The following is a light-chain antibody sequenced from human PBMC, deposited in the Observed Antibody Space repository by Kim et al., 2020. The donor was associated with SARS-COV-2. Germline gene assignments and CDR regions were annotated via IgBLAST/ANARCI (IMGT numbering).Light chain of an antibody. CDR1: QSVSSNY. CDR3: QQYDTSPKFT. Sequence: EIVLTQSPGTLSLSPGEVATLSCRASQSVSSNYLAWYQQKPGQAPRLLIYAASSRATGIPDRFSGSGFGTDFTLTISRLEPEDFAVYYGQQYDTSPKFTFGPRTKMVI. CDR2: AAS. J-gene: IGKJ3*01. V-gene: IGKV3-20*01.